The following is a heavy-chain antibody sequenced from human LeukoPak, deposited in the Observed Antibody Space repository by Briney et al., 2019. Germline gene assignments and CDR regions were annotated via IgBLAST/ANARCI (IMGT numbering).Heavy chain of an antibody. J-gene: IGHJ5*02. V-gene: IGHV2-70*11. CDR3: ARTSGGIAAAGTGWFDP. CDR1: GFSLSTRRMC. Sequence: ESGPTLVNPTQTLTLTSTFSGFSLSTRRMCVSLLRQPPGKALEWLARIDWDDDKYYSTSLKTRLTISKDTSKNQVVLTMTNMDPVDTATYYCARTSGGIAAAGTGWFDPWGQGTLVTVSS. D-gene: IGHD6-13*01. CDR2: IDWDDDK.